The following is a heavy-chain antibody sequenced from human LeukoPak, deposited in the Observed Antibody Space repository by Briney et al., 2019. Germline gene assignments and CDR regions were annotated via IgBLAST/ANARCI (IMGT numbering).Heavy chain of an antibody. Sequence: PGGSLRLSCAASGFTFSNAWMSWVRQAPGKGLEWVANIKQDGSEKYYVDSVKGRFTISRDNAKNSLYLQMNSLRAEDTAVYYCARDSRVDYWGQGTLVTVSS. D-gene: IGHD2-2*01. CDR3: ARDSRVDY. J-gene: IGHJ4*02. V-gene: IGHV3-7*01. CDR2: IKQDGSEK. CDR1: GFTFSNAW.